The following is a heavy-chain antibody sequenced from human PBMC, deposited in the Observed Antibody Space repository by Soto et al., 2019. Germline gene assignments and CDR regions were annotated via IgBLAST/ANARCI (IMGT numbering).Heavy chain of an antibody. V-gene: IGHV3-23*01. CDR3: AKVGQGRYGMGV. Sequence: EVQLLESGGGLVQPGGSLRLSCAASGFTFSSYAMSWVRQAPGKGLEWGSAISGSGGSTYHADSVKGRFTISRDNSKNTLYLQMNSVRVEDTAANHCAKVGQGRYGMGVWGEGSTDTVSS. J-gene: IGHJ6*02. CDR1: GFTFSSYA. CDR2: ISGSGGST.